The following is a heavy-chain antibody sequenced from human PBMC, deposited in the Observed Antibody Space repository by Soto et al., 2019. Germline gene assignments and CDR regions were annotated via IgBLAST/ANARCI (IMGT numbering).Heavy chain of an antibody. Sequence: ASVKVSCKASGYTFTSYAMHWVRQAPGQRLEWMGWINAGNGNTKYSQKFQGRVTITRDTSASTAYMELSSLRSEDTAVYYCARATPPFLPKYSTSYYYYYGMDVWGQGTTVTVSS. CDR2: INAGNGNT. CDR3: ARATPPFLPKYSTSYYYYYGMDV. J-gene: IGHJ6*02. CDR1: GYTFTSYA. V-gene: IGHV1-3*01. D-gene: IGHD4-4*01.